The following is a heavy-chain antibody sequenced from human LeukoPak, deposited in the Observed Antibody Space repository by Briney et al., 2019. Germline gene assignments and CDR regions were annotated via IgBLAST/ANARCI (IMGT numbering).Heavy chain of an antibody. J-gene: IGHJ4*02. D-gene: IGHD6-6*01. Sequence: SETLSLTCTVSGGSISSGGYYWSWIRQHPGKGLEWIGYIYYSGSTYYNPSLKSRVTISVDTSKNQFSLKLSSVTAEDTALYYCAKAVYSSSPPPYYFDYWGQGTLVTVSS. CDR3: AKAVYSSSPPPYYFDY. V-gene: IGHV4-31*03. CDR2: IYYSGST. CDR1: GGSISSGGYY.